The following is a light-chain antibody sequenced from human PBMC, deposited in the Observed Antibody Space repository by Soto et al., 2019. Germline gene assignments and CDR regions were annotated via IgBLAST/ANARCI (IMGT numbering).Light chain of an antibody. CDR1: SSDVGSYNL. J-gene: IGLJ2*01. Sequence: QSALTQPASVSGSPGQSITISCTGTSSDVGSYNLVSWYQQHPGKAPKLMIYVVNKRPSGVSNRFSGSKSGNTASLTISGLQAEDEADYYCCSYAGSSTSRVFGGGTQLTVL. CDR3: CSYAGSSTSRV. CDR2: VVN. V-gene: IGLV2-23*02.